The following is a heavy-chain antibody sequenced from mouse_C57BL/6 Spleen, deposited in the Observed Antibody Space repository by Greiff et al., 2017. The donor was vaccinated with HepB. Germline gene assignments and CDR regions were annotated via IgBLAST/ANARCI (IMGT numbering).Heavy chain of an antibody. J-gene: IGHJ4*01. Sequence: EVQLVEPGGGLVKPGGSLKLSCAASGFTFSDDGMHWVRQAPDQGLERVAYISSGSSTIYSADTVKGRFTISRVNATYALVLQMASLRSEDAAMYNCARRGRNYDAMDYWGKGASVTVAS. CDR3: ARRGRNYDAMDY. CDR1: GFTFSDDG. V-gene: IGHV5-17*01. CDR2: ISSGSSTI. D-gene: IGHD2-1*01.